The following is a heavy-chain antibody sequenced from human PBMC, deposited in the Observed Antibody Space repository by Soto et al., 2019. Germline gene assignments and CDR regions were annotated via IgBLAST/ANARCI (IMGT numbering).Heavy chain of an antibody. CDR2: IYYSGST. CDR3: ARAKWVAAPGIAAAGVYSWFDP. CDR1: GGSISSGGYY. J-gene: IGHJ5*02. Sequence: QVQLQESGPGLVKPSQTLSLTCTVSGGSISSGGYYWSWIRQHPGKGLEWIGYIYYSGSTYYNPSLKRRVPISVDTSKNQCSLKLGSVTAADTAVYYCARAKWVAAPGIAAAGVYSWFDPWGQGTLVTVSS. D-gene: IGHD6-13*01. V-gene: IGHV4-31*03.